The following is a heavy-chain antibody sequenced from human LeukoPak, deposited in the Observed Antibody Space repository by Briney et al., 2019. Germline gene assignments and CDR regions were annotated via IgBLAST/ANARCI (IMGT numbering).Heavy chain of an antibody. CDR3: ARTTTSDAFDI. D-gene: IGHD1-1*01. V-gene: IGHV4-31*03. J-gene: IGHJ3*02. CDR1: GGSISSGGYY. CDR2: IYYSGST. Sequence: SETLSLTCTVSGGSISSGGYYWSWIRQYPGKGLEWIGYIYYSGSTYYNPSLKSRVTISVDTSKNQFFLRLSSVTAADTAIYYCARTTTSDAFDIWGQGTMVTVSS.